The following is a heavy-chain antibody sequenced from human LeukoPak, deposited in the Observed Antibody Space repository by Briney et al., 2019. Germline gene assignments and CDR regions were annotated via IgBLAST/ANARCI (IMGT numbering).Heavy chain of an antibody. Sequence: PSETLSLTCTVSGGSISSYYWSWIRQPPGKGLEWIGYIYYSGSTNYNPSLKSRVTISVDTSKNQFSLKLSSVTAADTAVYYCATYDCSGGSCLYDYWGQGTLVTVFS. CDR2: IYYSGST. CDR1: GGSISSYY. J-gene: IGHJ4*02. D-gene: IGHD2-15*01. CDR3: ATYDCSGGSCLYDY. V-gene: IGHV4-59*01.